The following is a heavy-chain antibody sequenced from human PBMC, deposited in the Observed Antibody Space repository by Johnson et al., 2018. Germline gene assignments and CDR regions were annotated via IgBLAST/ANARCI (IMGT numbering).Heavy chain of an antibody. CDR1: GFTFSSYD. D-gene: IGHD3-10*01. CDR2: ISGSGGST. Sequence: VQLVQSGGGLVQPGGSLRLSCAASGFTFSSYDMHWVRQATGKGLEWVSAISGSGGSTYYADSVKGRFPISRANSKNTLYLERNRLRAEDTAVYYCANSGGEWGQGTLVTVSS. J-gene: IGHJ4*02. V-gene: IGHV3-23*04. CDR3: ANSGGE.